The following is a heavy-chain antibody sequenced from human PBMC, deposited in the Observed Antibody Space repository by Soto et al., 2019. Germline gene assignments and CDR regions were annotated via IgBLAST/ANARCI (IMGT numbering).Heavy chain of an antibody. D-gene: IGHD3-9*01. V-gene: IGHV3-30*18. CDR2: ISFDGTNV. J-gene: IGHJ5*02. Sequence: GGSLRLSCVASGLTLRSYGMNWVRQAPGKGLEWVAFISFDGTNVDYEDSVKGRFTVSRDNSRNTLYPQMNSLRSDDTAVYFCAKDFTGSLVHAWGQGTLVTVSS. CDR3: AKDFTGSLVHA. CDR1: GLTLRSYG.